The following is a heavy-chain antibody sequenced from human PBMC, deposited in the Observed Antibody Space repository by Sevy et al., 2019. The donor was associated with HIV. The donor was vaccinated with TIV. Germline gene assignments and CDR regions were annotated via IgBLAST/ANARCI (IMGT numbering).Heavy chain of an antibody. J-gene: IGHJ3*02. CDR1: GGSISSYY. CDR2: IYYSGST. CDR3: ARVYGYNVGAFDI. D-gene: IGHD5-12*01. Sequence: SETLSLTCTVSGGSISSYYWSWIRQPPGKGLEWIGYIYYSGSTNYNPSLKSRVTISVDTSKNQFSLKLSSVTAADTAVYYCARVYGYNVGAFDIWGQGTMVTVSS. V-gene: IGHV4-59*01.